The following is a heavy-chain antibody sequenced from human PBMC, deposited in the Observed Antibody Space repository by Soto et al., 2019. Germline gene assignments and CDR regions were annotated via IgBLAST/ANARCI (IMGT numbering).Heavy chain of an antibody. CDR1: GGTFSSYA. Sequence: SVKVSCKASGGTFSSYAISWVRQAPGQGPEWMGGIIPIFGTANYAQKFQGRVTITADKSTSTAYMELSSLRSEDTAVYYCASSPLGGGLVSAFDIWGQGTMVTVS. CDR3: ASSPLGGGLVSAFDI. D-gene: IGHD3-16*01. J-gene: IGHJ3*02. CDR2: IIPIFGTA. V-gene: IGHV1-69*06.